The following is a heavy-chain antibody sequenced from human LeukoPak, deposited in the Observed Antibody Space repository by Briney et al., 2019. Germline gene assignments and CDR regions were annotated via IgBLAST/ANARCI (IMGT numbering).Heavy chain of an antibody. CDR3: ARWTTVTTLGAFDI. V-gene: IGHV4-4*07. CDR2: IYTSGST. Sequence: PSETLSLTCTVSGGSISSYYWSWIRQPAGKGLEWIGRIYTSGSTNYNPSLKSRVTISVDTSKSQFSLRLSSLTAADTAVYYCARWTTVTTLGAFDIWGQGTMVTVSS. J-gene: IGHJ3*02. CDR1: GGSISSYY. D-gene: IGHD4-17*01.